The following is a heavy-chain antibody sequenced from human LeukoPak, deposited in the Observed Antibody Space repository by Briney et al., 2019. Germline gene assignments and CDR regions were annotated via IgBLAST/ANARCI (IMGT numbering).Heavy chain of an antibody. CDR2: ASGDGNTQ. D-gene: IGHD3-10*01. CDR3: ARVGMVRGVIMEDYFDY. V-gene: IGHV3-30*14. Sequence: GGSLRLSCSASGFTFNHYVMHWVRQAPGQGLEWVAVASGDGNTQYYPDSVRGRFTISRDNSKNTLYLQMNSLRAEDTAVYYCARVGMVRGVIMEDYFDYWGQGTLVTVSS. CDR1: GFTFNHYV. J-gene: IGHJ4*02.